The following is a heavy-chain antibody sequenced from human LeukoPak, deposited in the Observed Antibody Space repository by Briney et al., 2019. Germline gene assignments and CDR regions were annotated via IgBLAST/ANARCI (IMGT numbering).Heavy chain of an antibody. CDR3: ARVALEYSSSSRAFDI. Sequence: PGGSLRLSCAASGFTFSSYWMHWVRQAPGKGLVWVSRINTDGSSTTYADSVKGRFTISRDNAKNTLYLQMNSLRAEDTAVYYCARVALEYSSSSRAFDIWGQGTMVTVSS. D-gene: IGHD6-6*01. CDR2: INTDGSST. J-gene: IGHJ3*02. CDR1: GFTFSSYW. V-gene: IGHV3-74*01.